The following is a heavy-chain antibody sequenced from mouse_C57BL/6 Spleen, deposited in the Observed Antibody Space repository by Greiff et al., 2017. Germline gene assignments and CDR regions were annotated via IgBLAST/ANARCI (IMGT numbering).Heavy chain of an antibody. D-gene: IGHD1-1*01. CDR3: ASPPYGSSQAWFAY. Sequence: QVQLQQPGAELVKPGASVKLSCKASGYTFTSYWMHWVKQRPGQGLEWIGMIHPNSGSTNYNEKFKSKATLTVDKSSSTAYMQLRSLTSEDSAVYYCASPPYGSSQAWFAYWGQGTLVTVSA. V-gene: IGHV1-64*01. CDR2: IHPNSGST. J-gene: IGHJ3*01. CDR1: GYTFTSYW.